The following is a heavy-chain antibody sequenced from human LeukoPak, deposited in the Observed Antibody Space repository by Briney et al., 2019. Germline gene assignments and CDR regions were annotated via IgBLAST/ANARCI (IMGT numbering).Heavy chain of an antibody. V-gene: IGHV4-59*01. Sequence: SETLSLTCTVSGGSISSYYWSWIRQPPGKGLEWIGYIYYSGSTNYNPSLKSRVTISVDTSKNQFSLKLSSVTAADTAVYYCARVEPENYYYYYGMGVWGQGTTVTVSS. CDR1: GGSISSYY. D-gene: IGHD1-14*01. CDR2: IYYSGST. CDR3: ARVEPENYYYYYGMGV. J-gene: IGHJ6*02.